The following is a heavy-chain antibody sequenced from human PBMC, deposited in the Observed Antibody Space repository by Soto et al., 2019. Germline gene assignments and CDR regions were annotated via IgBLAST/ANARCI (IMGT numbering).Heavy chain of an antibody. V-gene: IGHV3-21*01. CDR2: IAGPTPYL. CDR1: GFTFNAYT. J-gene: IGHJ4*02. Sequence: EVHLVESGGGLVRPGVSLRLSCAASGFTFNAYTLNWVRQAPGKGLEWIASIAGPTPYLYYAASVRGRFTVSRDNAQNSLFLQMNTLSADDTAVYYCARTPRRYDYAHSFDFWGQGTLVTVSS. D-gene: IGHD2-2*01. CDR3: ARTPRRYDYAHSFDF.